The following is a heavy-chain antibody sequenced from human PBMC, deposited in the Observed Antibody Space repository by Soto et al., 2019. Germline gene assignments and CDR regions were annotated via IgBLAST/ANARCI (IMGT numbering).Heavy chain of an antibody. V-gene: IGHV3-23*01. CDR3: AKGRGYCSGGSCPLESFDP. Sequence: GGSLRLSCAASGFTFSSYAMSWVRQAPGKGLEWVSAISGSGGSTYYADSVKGRFTISRDNSKNTLYLQMNSLRAEDTAVYYCAKGRGYCSGGSCPLESFDPWGQGTLVTVSS. D-gene: IGHD2-15*01. CDR2: ISGSGGST. J-gene: IGHJ5*02. CDR1: GFTFSSYA.